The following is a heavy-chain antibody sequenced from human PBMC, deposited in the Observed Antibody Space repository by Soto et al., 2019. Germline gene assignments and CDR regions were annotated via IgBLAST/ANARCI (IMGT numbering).Heavy chain of an antibody. D-gene: IGHD3-10*01. V-gene: IGHV3-7*05. CDR3: ATSMGRGGNDY. J-gene: IGHJ4*02. CDR2: IKTDGSEK. CDR1: GFTFSDNW. Sequence: EVQVLESGGGLVQPGGSLRLSCAASGFTFSDNWMSWVRQAPGKGLECVANIKTDGSEKYYVDPVKGRFTISRDNAKNSLYLQMNSLRAEDTAVYYCATSMGRGGNDYWGQGTLVAVSS.